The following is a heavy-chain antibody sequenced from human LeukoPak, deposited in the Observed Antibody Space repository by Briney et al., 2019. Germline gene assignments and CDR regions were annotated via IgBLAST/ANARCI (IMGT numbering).Heavy chain of an antibody. CDR1: GFTFSDYY. V-gene: IGHV4-34*01. D-gene: IGHD3-10*01. CDR2: IKPSGRT. Sequence: LRLSCAASGFTFSDYYMSWIRQAPGRGLEWVGEIKPSGRTNYNPSLESRVTISVDTSKNHFSLKLSSVTAADTAVYYCARRDYLAHFYYIDVWDKGNTVIVSS. J-gene: IGHJ6*03. CDR3: ARRDYLAHFYYIDV.